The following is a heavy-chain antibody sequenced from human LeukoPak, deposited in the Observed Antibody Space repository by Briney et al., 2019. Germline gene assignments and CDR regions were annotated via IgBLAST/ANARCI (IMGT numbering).Heavy chain of an antibody. CDR1: GFTFSSYA. V-gene: IGHV3-23*01. J-gene: IGHJ6*02. Sequence: GGSLRLSCAASGFTFSSYAMSWVRQAPGKGLEWVSAISGSGGSTYYADSVKGRFTISRDNSKNTLYLQMSSLRAEDTAVYYCAKALGYCSSTSCYRYYYYYGMDVWGQGTTVTVSS. D-gene: IGHD2-2*01. CDR2: ISGSGGST. CDR3: AKALGYCSSTSCYRYYYYYGMDV.